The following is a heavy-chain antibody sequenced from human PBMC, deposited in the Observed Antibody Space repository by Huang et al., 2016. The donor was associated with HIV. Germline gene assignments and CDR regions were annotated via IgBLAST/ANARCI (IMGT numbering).Heavy chain of an antibody. CDR3: ARRAVAGIYYYYYMDV. Sequence: QVQLVESGGGVVQPGRSLRLSCAASGFTFSNYAMHWVRQAPGRGREWVAVISKDGRNKYNTDSVKGRFTISRDNSKNALYLQMNSRRAEDTAVYYCARRAVAGIYYYYYMDVWGKGTTVTVSS. CDR2: ISKDGRNK. J-gene: IGHJ6*03. D-gene: IGHD6-19*01. V-gene: IGHV3-30*04. CDR1: GFTFSNYA.